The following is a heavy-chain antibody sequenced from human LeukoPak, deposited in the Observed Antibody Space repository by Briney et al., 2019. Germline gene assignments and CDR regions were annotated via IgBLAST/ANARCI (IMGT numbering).Heavy chain of an antibody. CDR2: IKQDGSET. J-gene: IGHJ3*01. CDR3: VRGFDGTNAFDL. CDR1: GFTFITYW. D-gene: IGHD3-9*01. Sequence: LPGGSLRLSCAASGFTFITYWMNWVRQAPGKGLEWVANIKQDGSETYYVDSVKGRFTISRDNDKNTVFLQMGSLRVEDTAVYYCVRGFDGTNAFDLWGQGTMVTVSS. V-gene: IGHV3-7*01.